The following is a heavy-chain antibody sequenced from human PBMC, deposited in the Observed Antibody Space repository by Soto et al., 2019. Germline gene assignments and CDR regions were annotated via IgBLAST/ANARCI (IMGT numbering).Heavy chain of an antibody. CDR2: ISWDGGST. Sequence: EVQLVESGGVVVQPGGSLRLSCAASGFPFDDSTMHWVRQAPGKGLEWVSLISWDGGSTYYADSVKGRFTISRDNSKNSLYLQMNSLRTADTALYYCEKPVSSRVPLPDYWGQGTLVTVSS. CDR1: GFPFDDST. J-gene: IGHJ4*02. V-gene: IGHV3-43*01. D-gene: IGHD6-13*01. CDR3: EKPVSSRVPLPDY.